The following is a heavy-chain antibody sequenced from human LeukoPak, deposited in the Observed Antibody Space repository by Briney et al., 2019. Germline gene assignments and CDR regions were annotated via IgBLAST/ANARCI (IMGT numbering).Heavy chain of an antibody. V-gene: IGHV4-31*03. J-gene: IGHJ4*02. CDR1: GGSISSGSYY. CDR2: IYYSGST. CDR3: AREGHDSSGYYYNGY. Sequence: PSEALSLTCTVSGGSISSGSYYWSWIRQHPGKGLEWIRYIYYSGSTYYNPSLKSRVTISVDTSKNQFSLKLSSVTAADTAVYYCAREGHDSSGYYYNGYWGQGTLVTVSS. D-gene: IGHD3-22*01.